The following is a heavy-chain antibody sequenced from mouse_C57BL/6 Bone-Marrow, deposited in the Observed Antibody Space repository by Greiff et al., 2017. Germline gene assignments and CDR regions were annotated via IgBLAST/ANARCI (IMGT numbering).Heavy chain of an antibody. J-gene: IGHJ4*01. V-gene: IGHV5-6*02. Sequence: EVMLVESGGDLVKPGGSLKLSCAASGFTFSSYGMSWVRQTPDKRLEWVATISSGGSYTYYPDSVKGRFTISRDNAKNTLYLQMSSLKSEDTAMYYCANWYYAMDYWGQGTSVTVSS. CDR2: ISSGGSYT. D-gene: IGHD4-1*01. CDR3: ANWYYAMDY. CDR1: GFTFSSYG.